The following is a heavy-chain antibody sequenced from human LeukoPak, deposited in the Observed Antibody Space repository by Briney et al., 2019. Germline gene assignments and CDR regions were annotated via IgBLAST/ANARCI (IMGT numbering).Heavy chain of an antibody. CDR3: AGSDTTGYIPREWDYWYFDL. V-gene: IGHV3-48*03. CDR1: GFTFSSFE. Sequence: PGGSLRLSCAASGFTFSSFEMNWVRQAPGKGLEWVSYISISGSTIYYADSVKGRFTISRDNAKNSLYLQMNSLRAEDTAVYYCAGSDTTGYIPREWDYWYFDLWGRGALVTVSS. D-gene: IGHD1-1*01. J-gene: IGHJ2*01. CDR2: ISISGSTI.